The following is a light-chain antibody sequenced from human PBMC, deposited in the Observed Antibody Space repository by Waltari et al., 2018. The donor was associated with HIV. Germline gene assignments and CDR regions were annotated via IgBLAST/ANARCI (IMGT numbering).Light chain of an antibody. CDR3: SSYTSSRSYV. V-gene: IGLV2-14*03. CDR2: AVS. CDR1: SSDVGGYNY. J-gene: IGLJ1*01. Sequence: QSALTQPASVSGSPGQSITIPCTGTSSDVGGYNYFSWYQQHPGKAPKLMIYAVSNRPSGVSNRFSGSKSGNTASLTISGLQAEDEADYYCSSYTSSRSYVFGTGTRVTV.